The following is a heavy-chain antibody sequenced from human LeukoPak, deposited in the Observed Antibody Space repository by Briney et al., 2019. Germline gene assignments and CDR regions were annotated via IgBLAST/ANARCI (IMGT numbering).Heavy chain of an antibody. V-gene: IGHV1-18*04. J-gene: IGHJ4*02. CDR2: ISAYNGNT. Sequence: ASVKVSCKASGYTFTNYGVTWVRQAPGQGLQWMGWISAYNGNTNYAQKFQGRISMTIDTSTTTAYMELRSLRSDDTAIYYCARVQSYGDYSDYWGQGTLVTVSS. D-gene: IGHD4-17*01. CDR3: ARVQSYGDYSDY. CDR1: GYTFTNYG.